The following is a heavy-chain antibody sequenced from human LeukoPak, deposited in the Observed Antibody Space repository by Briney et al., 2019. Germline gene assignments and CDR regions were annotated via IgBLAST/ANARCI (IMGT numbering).Heavy chain of an antibody. CDR3: ARGLYYYDSSGPAAY. CDR2: IYYSGST. D-gene: IGHD3-22*01. Sequence: SETLSLTCTVSGGSISSYYWSWIRQPPGKGLEWIGYIYYSGSTNYNPSLKSRVTISVDTSKNQFSPKLSSVTAADTAVYYCARGLYYYDSSGPAAYWGQGTLVTVSP. J-gene: IGHJ4*02. CDR1: GGSISSYY. V-gene: IGHV4-59*01.